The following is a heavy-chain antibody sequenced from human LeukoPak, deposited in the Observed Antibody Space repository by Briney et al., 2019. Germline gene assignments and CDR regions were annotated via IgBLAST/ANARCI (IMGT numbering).Heavy chain of an antibody. CDR2: IKEEGSEK. D-gene: IGHD2-2*01. Sequence: GGSLRLSCAVSGFTFSSYWMSWVRQAPGKGLEWVASIKEEGSEKHYVDSVKGRFTISRDNAKNSLYLQMNSLRAEDTAVYYCARGHYQLSWGQGILVTVSS. CDR1: GFTFSSYW. CDR3: ARGHYQLS. V-gene: IGHV3-7*01. J-gene: IGHJ5*02.